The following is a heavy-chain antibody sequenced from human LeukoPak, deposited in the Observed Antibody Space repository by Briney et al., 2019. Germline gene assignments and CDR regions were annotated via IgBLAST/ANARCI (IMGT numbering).Heavy chain of an antibody. D-gene: IGHD2-21*02. CDR3: ARTYCGGDCRGYYYHYYMDV. Sequence: SETLSLTCTVSGGSISSRSYYWSWIRQPAGKGLEWIGRIYTSGSTNYNPSLKSRVTISVDRSKNQFSLQLSSVTAADTAVYYCARTYCGGDCRGYYYHYYMDVWGKGTTVTISS. V-gene: IGHV4-61*02. CDR1: GGSISSRSYY. CDR2: IYTSGST. J-gene: IGHJ6*03.